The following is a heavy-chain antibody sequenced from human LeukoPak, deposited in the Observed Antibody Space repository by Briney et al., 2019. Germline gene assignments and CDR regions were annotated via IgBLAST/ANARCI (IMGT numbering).Heavy chain of an antibody. CDR1: GFTFSSSS. CDR2: ISSSSSTI. CDR3: AREMAHYFDSSGYSF. Sequence: PGGSLRLSCAASGFTFSSSSMNWVRQAPGKGLEWVSYISSSSSTIHYAESVKGRFTISRDNAKNSLYLQMNSLRDEDTAVYYCAREMAHYFDSSGYSFWGQGTVVTVSS. D-gene: IGHD3-22*01. J-gene: IGHJ4*02. V-gene: IGHV3-48*02.